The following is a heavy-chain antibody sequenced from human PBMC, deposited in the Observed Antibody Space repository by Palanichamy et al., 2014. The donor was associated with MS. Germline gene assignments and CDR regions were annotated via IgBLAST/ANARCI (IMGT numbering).Heavy chain of an antibody. D-gene: IGHD6-13*01. CDR3: ARDQTPGYFDY. V-gene: IGHV3-74*01. CDR2: TDNDGSAT. CDR1: RFTFSGYW. Sequence: EVQLVESGGDLVQPGGSLRLSCVASRFTFSGYWMHWVRQAPGKGLVWVARTDNDGSATSYADSVKGRFTVSRDNAKNTLYLEMNSLSAEDTAVYYCARDQTPGYFDYWGQGTLVTVSS. J-gene: IGHJ4*02.